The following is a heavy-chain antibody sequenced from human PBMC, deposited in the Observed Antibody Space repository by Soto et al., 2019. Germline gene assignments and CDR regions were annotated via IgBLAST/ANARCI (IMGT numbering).Heavy chain of an antibody. D-gene: IGHD2-21*02. V-gene: IGHV4-4*07. CDR2: IFSSGST. Sequence: SETLSLTCTVSGGSITDYSWVWIRQPAGKGLEWIGRIFSSGSTNYNPSLKGRITMSLDTSKNQFSLKLNSATATDTAVYFCARDQGVVVTADNWFDPWGQGTLVTGSS. J-gene: IGHJ5*02. CDR1: GGSITDYS. CDR3: ARDQGVVVTADNWFDP.